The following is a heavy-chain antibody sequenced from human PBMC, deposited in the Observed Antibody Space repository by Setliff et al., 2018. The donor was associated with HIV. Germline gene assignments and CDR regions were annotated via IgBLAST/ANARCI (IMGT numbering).Heavy chain of an antibody. CDR2: GYYGGTT. J-gene: IGHJ5*02. D-gene: IGHD6-13*01. Sequence: SETLSLTCTVSGGSIGTYYWSWIRQPPGKGLEWIGYGYYGGTTSYNPSLKSRVTISVDTSKNQFSLKLTSVTAADTAVYYCARASPAAEGYNWFDPWGQGTLVTVSS. CDR1: GGSIGTYY. V-gene: IGHV4-59*01. CDR3: ARASPAAEGYNWFDP.